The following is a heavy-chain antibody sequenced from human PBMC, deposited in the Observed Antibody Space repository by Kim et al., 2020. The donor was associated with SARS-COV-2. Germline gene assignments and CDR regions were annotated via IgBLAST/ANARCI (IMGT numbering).Heavy chain of an antibody. CDR1: GDSISSFY. CDR2: IYNGGTT. CDR3: ASQSPRGGD. Sequence: SETLSLTYLVSGDSISSFYWNWIRQPPGKGLEWIAFIYNGGTTYYNTSLKSRVTISVDTSKNQFSLQLRSVTAADTAVYYCASQSPRGGDWGQGTLVTVSS. V-gene: IGHV4-59*13. J-gene: IGHJ4*02. D-gene: IGHD3-16*01.